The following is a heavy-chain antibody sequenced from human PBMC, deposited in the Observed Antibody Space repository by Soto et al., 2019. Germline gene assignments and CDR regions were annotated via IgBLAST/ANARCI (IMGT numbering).Heavy chain of an antibody. CDR2: ISGSGGST. V-gene: IGHV3-23*01. CDR3: AKDPGRRHSNYGMDV. D-gene: IGHD3-10*01. Sequence: EVQLLESGGGLVQPGGSLRLSCAASRFTFSSYAMSWVRQAPGKGLEWVSAISGSGGSTYYADSVKGRFTISRDNSKNTLYLQMNSLRAEDTAVYYCAKDPGRRHSNYGMDVWGQGTTVTVSS. CDR1: RFTFSSYA. J-gene: IGHJ6*02.